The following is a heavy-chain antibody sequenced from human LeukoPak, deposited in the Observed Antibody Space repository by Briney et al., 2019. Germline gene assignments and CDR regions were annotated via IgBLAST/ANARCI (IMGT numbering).Heavy chain of an antibody. Sequence: GGSLRLSCAASGFTFSSYGMHWVRQAPGKGLEWVAVIPYDGSNKYYADSVKGRFTISRDNSKNTLYLQMDSLRAEDTAVYYCAKLYSSSRSPMDVWGQGTTVTVSS. CDR2: IPYDGSNK. V-gene: IGHV3-30*18. J-gene: IGHJ6*02. CDR1: GFTFSSYG. D-gene: IGHD6-13*01. CDR3: AKLYSSSRSPMDV.